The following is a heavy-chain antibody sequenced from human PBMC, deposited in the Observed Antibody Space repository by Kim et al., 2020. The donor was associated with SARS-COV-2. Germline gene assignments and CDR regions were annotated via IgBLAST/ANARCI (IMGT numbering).Heavy chain of an antibody. D-gene: IGHD3-10*01. CDR1: GFTFSSYG. CDR2: IWYDGSNK. Sequence: GGSLRLSCAASGFTFSSYGMHWVRQAPGKGLEWVAVIWYDGSNKYYADSVKGRFTISRDNSKNTLYLQMNSLRAEDTAVYYCARDGDVLLWFGGWYFDYWGQGTL. J-gene: IGHJ4*02. V-gene: IGHV3-33*01. CDR3: ARDGDVLLWFGGWYFDY.